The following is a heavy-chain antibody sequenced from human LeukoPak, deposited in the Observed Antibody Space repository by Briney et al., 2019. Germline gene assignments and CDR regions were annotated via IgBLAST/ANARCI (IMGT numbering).Heavy chain of an antibody. J-gene: IGHJ5*02. CDR2: ISGSSSST. CDR3: AKAGHPPAYCSSTSCYLGS. D-gene: IGHD2-2*01. V-gene: IGHV3-23*01. Sequence: GGSLRLSCAVSGLTFSNHALSWVRQAPGKGLEWVSAISGSSSSTYYADSVKGRFTISRDNSKNTLYLQMNGLRAEDTAVYYCAKAGHPPAYCSSTSCYLGSWGQGTLVTVSS. CDR1: GLTFSNHA.